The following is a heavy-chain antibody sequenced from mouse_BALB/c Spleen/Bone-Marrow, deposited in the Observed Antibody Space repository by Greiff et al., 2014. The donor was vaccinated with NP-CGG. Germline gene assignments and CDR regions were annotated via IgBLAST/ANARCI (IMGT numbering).Heavy chain of an antibody. Sequence: VQLQQSGGGLVQPGGSPRLSCTTSGFTFTDYFMTWVRQPPGKALEWLGFIRNRANGYTTEYNPSVKGRFTISRDTSQGILYLQMNTLRAEDSAIYFCARDYSGYFDFWGQGATLTVSS. CDR1: GFTFTDYF. J-gene: IGHJ2*01. CDR2: IRNRANGYTT. V-gene: IGHV7-3*02. D-gene: IGHD5-1*01. CDR3: ARDYSGYFDF.